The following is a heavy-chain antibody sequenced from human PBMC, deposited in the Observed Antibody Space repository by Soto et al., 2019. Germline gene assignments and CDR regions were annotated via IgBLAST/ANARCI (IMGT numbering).Heavy chain of an antibody. V-gene: IGHV1-69*06. CDR2: IVIDSNTA. CDR1: GSTFNNFA. J-gene: IGHJ4*02. D-gene: IGHD1-26*01. CDR3: ARAIKRWEVNYFFDF. Sequence: QVVLLQSGAEVKEPGSSVRVSCQVSGSTFNNFAFSWVRQAPGHGPEWMGGIVIDSNTAEYSQRFQDRVTITADTSTDTLYMELGSLTFEDTAVYYCARAIKRWEVNYFFDFWGQGTLVTVSS.